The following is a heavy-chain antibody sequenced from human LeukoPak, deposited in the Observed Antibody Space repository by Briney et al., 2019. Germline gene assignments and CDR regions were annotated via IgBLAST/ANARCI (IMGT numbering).Heavy chain of an antibody. Sequence: GGSLRLSCAASGFTFSSYEMNWVRQAPGKGLEWVSYISSSGSTIYYADSVKGRFTIPRDNAKNSLYLQMNSLRAEDTAVYYCARASIAVSGGFDYWGQGTLITVSS. J-gene: IGHJ4*02. CDR3: ARASIAVSGGFDY. CDR2: ISSSGSTI. V-gene: IGHV3-48*03. CDR1: GFTFSSYE. D-gene: IGHD6-19*01.